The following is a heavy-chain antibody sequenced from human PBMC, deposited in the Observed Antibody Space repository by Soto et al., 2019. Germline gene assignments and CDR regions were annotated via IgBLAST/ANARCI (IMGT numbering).Heavy chain of an antibody. CDR1: GFTVSSFS. V-gene: IGHV3-21*01. CDR2: ISNIGTYI. Sequence: PGGSLRLSCAASGFTVSSFSLTWVRQAPGKGLEWVSSISNIGTYIYYADSVKGRFTISRDNAKNSLYLQMNSLRAEDTAVYYCARVTFYYGSGRDYYYMDVWGKGTTVTVSS. D-gene: IGHD3-10*01. CDR3: ARVTFYYGSGRDYYYMDV. J-gene: IGHJ6*03.